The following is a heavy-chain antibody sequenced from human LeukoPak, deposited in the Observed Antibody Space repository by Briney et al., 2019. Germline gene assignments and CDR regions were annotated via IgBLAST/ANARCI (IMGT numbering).Heavy chain of an antibody. Sequence: PSETLSLTCAVSGYSISGGYYWGWIRQPPGKGLEWIGSIYHSGSTYYNPSLKSRVTISVDTSKNQFSLKLSSVTAADTAVYYCARHTARLGAWDWFDPWGQGTLVTVSS. J-gene: IGHJ5*02. V-gene: IGHV4-38-2*01. D-gene: IGHD3-9*01. CDR2: IYHSGST. CDR1: GYSISGGYY. CDR3: ARHTARLGAWDWFDP.